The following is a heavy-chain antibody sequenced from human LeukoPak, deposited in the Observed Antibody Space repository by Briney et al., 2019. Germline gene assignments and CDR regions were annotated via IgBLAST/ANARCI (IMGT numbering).Heavy chain of an antibody. CDR3: ASRLYGSGSSN. Sequence: GGSLRLSCAASGFTVSSNYMTRVRQAPGKGLEWVSVIFGGGSTYYAASVKGRFTISRDNSKTTLYLQMNSLRAEDTAVYYCASRLYGSGSSNWGQGTLVTVSS. D-gene: IGHD3-10*01. CDR2: IFGGGST. V-gene: IGHV3-53*01. J-gene: IGHJ4*02. CDR1: GFTVSSNY.